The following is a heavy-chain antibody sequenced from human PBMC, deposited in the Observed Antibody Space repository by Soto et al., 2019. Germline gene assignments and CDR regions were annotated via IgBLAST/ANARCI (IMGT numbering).Heavy chain of an antibody. J-gene: IGHJ4*02. CDR1: GGSISSSSYY. CDR3: ARLEDLDY. Sequence: PSETLSLTCTVSGGSISSSSYYWGWIRQPPGKGPEWIGSIYYSGSTYYNPSLKSRVTISVDTSKNQFSLKLSSVTAADTAVYYCARLEDLDYWGQGTLVTVSS. D-gene: IGHD3-3*01. CDR2: IYYSGST. V-gene: IGHV4-39*01.